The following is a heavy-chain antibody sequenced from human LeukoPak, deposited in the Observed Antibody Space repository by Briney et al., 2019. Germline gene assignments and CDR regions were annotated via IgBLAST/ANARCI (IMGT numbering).Heavy chain of an antibody. J-gene: IGHJ5*02. V-gene: IGHV1-69*06. D-gene: IGHD2-15*01. CDR1: GGTFSSYA. Sequence: ASVKVSCKASGGTFSSYAISWVRQAPGLGLEWMGGIIPIFGTANYAQKFQGRVTITADKSTSTAYMELSSLRSEDTAVYYCARDPNQYCSGGSCYRWFDPWGQGTLVTVSS. CDR3: ARDPNQYCSGGSCYRWFDP. CDR2: IIPIFGTA.